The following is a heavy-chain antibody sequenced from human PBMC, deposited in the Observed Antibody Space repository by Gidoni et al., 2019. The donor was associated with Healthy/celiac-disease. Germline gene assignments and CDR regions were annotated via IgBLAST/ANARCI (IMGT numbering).Heavy chain of an antibody. Sequence: EVQLVESGGGLVQPGGSLKLSCAASGFTFSGSAMHWVRQASGKGLEWVGRIRSKANSYATAYAASVKGRFTISRDDSKNTAYLQMNSLKTEDTAVYYCTRPRYSSGPLYYFDYWGQGTLVTVSS. CDR2: IRSKANSYAT. V-gene: IGHV3-73*02. CDR1: GFTFSGSA. J-gene: IGHJ4*02. D-gene: IGHD3-22*01. CDR3: TRPRYSSGPLYYFDY.